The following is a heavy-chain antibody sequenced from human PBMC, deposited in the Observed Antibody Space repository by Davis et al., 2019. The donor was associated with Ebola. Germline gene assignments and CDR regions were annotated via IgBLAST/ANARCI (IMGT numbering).Heavy chain of an antibody. J-gene: IGHJ5*02. Sequence: GGSLRLSCAASGFSVSSNYMIWVRQAPGKGLEWVSLLYSSGSTFYADSVKGRFTISRDNSKNTLYLQMNSLRAEDTAVYYCASPIAALFDPWGQGTLVTVSS. V-gene: IGHV3-53*01. CDR3: ASPIAALFDP. CDR1: GFSVSSNY. D-gene: IGHD6-13*01. CDR2: LYSSGST.